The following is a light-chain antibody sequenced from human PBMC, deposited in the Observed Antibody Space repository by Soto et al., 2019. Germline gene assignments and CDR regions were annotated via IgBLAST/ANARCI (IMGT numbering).Light chain of an antibody. CDR1: QSVSSY. Sequence: EIVLTHSPTTLALSPGRRPNLSCRASQSVSSYLAWYQQKPGQAPRLLIYGASTRATGIPATFSGSGSRTEFNLTISSLQSEDFAVYYCQQYNNWPPITFGQGTRLE. CDR2: GAS. V-gene: IGKV3-15*01. CDR3: QQYNNWPPIT. J-gene: IGKJ5*01.